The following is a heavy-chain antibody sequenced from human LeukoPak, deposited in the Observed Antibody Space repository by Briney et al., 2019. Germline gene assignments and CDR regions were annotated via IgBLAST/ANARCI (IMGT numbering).Heavy chain of an antibody. V-gene: IGHV3-48*02. CDR3: AGSSSLLRPYYFDY. CDR2: ISSSSSTI. Sequence: GGSLRLSCAASGFTFSSYSMNWVRQAPGKGLEWVSYISSSSSTIYYADSVKGRFTISRDNAKNSLYLQMNSLRDEDTAVYYCAGSSSLLRPYYFDYWGQGTLVTVSS. D-gene: IGHD1-26*01. J-gene: IGHJ4*02. CDR1: GFTFSSYS.